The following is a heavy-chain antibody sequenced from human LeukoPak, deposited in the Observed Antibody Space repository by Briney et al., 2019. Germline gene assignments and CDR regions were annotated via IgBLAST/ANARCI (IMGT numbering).Heavy chain of an antibody. V-gene: IGHV3-43*01. Sequence: GRSLRLSCAASGFIFEESTMHWVRQAPGKGLEWVSLINWDGGTTSYGGSVKGRFTVSRDNSKNSLYLQMDSLRPEDTALYYCATGDVDSPMNFYYWGQGTLVTVSS. CDR2: INWDGGTT. CDR3: ATGDVDSPMNFYY. CDR1: GFIFEEST. J-gene: IGHJ4*02. D-gene: IGHD3-22*01.